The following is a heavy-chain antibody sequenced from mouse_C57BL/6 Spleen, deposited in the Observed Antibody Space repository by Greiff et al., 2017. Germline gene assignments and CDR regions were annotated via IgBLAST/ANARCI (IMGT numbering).Heavy chain of an antibody. D-gene: IGHD1-2*01. J-gene: IGHJ2*01. CDR2: ISSGGDYI. Sequence: EVKLVESGAGLVKPGGSLKLSCAASGFTFSSYAMSWVRQTPEKRLEWVAYISSGGDYIYYADTLKGRFTISRDNARNTLYLQSSSLKSEDTAMYYCTRASYDGQFGYWGQGATLTVSS. CDR1: GFTFSSYA. V-gene: IGHV5-9-1*02. CDR3: TRASYDGQFGY.